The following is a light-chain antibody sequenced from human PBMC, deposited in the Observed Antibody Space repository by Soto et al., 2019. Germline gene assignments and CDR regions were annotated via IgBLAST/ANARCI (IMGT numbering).Light chain of an antibody. V-gene: IGLV2-14*01. CDR2: EVS. Sequence: QSALTQPASVSGSPGQSITISCTGTSSDVGGYTYVSWYQQHPGKAPKLMIYEVSSRPSGVSNRFSGSKSGNTASLTISGLQADDEADYYCSSYTTISTLVVFGGGTKLTVL. CDR3: SSYTTISTLVV. J-gene: IGLJ2*01. CDR1: SSDVGGYTY.